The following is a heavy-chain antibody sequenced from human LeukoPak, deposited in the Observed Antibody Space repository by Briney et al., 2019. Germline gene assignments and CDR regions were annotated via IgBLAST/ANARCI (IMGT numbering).Heavy chain of an antibody. CDR2: ISGSGVST. D-gene: IGHD3-22*01. V-gene: IGHV3-23*01. CDR3: AKDNLLLDSLYYFDY. J-gene: IGHJ4*02. CDR1: GFTFSSYG. Sequence: GGSLRLSCAASGFTFSSYGMSWVRQAPGKRLEWVSAISGSGVSTYYADSVKGRFTISRDNSKNTLYLQMNSLRAEDTAVYYCAKDNLLLDSLYYFDYWGQGTLVTVSS.